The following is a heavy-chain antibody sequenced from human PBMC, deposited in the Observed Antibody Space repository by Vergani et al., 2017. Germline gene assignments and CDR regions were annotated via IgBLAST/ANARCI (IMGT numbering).Heavy chain of an antibody. J-gene: IGHJ4*02. CDR1: GFTFRNYA. CDR2: ISHDGTNR. D-gene: IGHD1-1*01. V-gene: IGHV3-30*01. Sequence: VQLLESGGNLVQPGGSLRLSCAASGFTFRNYAMTWVRQAPGKGLEWVTLISHDGTNRHYADSVVGRFTISRDNSKRMVYLQMNNLRPDDTALYYCVRDRPLEFDRDYWGQGTLVTVSS. CDR3: VRDRPLEFDRDY.